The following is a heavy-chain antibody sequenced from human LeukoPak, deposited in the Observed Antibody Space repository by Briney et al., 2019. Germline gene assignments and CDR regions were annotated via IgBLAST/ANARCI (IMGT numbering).Heavy chain of an antibody. D-gene: IGHD6-6*01. CDR3: AKVAYSTSADY. V-gene: IGHV3-43*02. CDR1: GFTFDDYA. CDR2: ISRDSGYT. J-gene: IGHJ4*02. Sequence: GGSLRLSCAASGFTFDDYAMHWVRQAPGRGLEWVSLISRDSGYTYYAASVKGRFTIPRDNSKNSLYLQMNSLRTEDTALYYCAKVAYSTSADYWGQGTPVTVSS.